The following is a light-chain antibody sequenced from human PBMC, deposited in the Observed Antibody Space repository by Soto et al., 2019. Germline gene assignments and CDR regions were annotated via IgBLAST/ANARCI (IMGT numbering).Light chain of an antibody. CDR2: LESSGSY. J-gene: IGLJ3*02. CDR3: ETWDNNTPRV. CDR1: SGHSSYI. V-gene: IGLV4-60*02. Sequence: QPVLTQSSSASASLGSSVKLTCTLSSGHSSYIIAWHQQQPGKAPRYLMKLESSGSYNKGSGVPDRFSGSSSGADRYLTISNLQFEDEADYYCETWDNNTPRVFGGGTKLTVL.